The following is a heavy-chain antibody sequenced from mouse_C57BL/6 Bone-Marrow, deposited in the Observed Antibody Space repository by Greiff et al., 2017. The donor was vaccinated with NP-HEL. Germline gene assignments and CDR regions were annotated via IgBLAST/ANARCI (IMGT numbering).Heavy chain of an antibody. V-gene: IGHV6-6*01. CDR3: TRLAPSYYSNFYFDY. CDR2: IRNKANNHAT. Sequence: EVKLEESGGGLVQPGGSMKLSCAASGFTFSDAWMDWVRQSPEKGLEWVAEIRNKANNHATYYAESVKGRFTISRDDSKSSVYLQMNSLRAEDTGIYYCTRLAPSYYSNFYFDYWGQGTTLTVSS. D-gene: IGHD2-5*01. J-gene: IGHJ2*01. CDR1: GFTFSDAW.